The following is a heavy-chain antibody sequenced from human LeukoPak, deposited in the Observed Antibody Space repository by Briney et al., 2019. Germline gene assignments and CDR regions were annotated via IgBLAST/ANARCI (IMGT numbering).Heavy chain of an antibody. CDR2: ISGSGGST. V-gene: IGHV3-23*01. Sequence: GGSLRLSCAASGFTFSSYAMSWVRQAPGKGLEWVSAISGSGGSTYYADSVKGRFTISRDNSKNTLFLQMSNMGAEDTAIYFCAKIGVTGSWFFDLWGRGTLLSVSS. CDR3: AKIGVTGSWFFDL. J-gene: IGHJ2*01. CDR1: GFTFSSYA. D-gene: IGHD3-3*01.